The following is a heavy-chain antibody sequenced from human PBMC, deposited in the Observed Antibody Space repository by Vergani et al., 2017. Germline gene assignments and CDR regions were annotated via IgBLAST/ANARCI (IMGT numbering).Heavy chain of an antibody. CDR3: AKASLRVLVGYYYYMDV. V-gene: IGHV4-30-2*01. J-gene: IGHJ6*03. D-gene: IGHD2/OR15-2a*01. CDR1: GDSTTNVAFS. Sequence: QLQLQESGSGLVKPSQTLSLTCAVSGDSTTNVAFSWNWILQPPGKGPEWIGYIFPIGNSDYNPSLKNRVSISLDNSKNQFSLWVNSVTAADTAVYLCAKASLRVLVGYYYYMDVWGKGKAVVVSS. CDR2: IFPIGNS.